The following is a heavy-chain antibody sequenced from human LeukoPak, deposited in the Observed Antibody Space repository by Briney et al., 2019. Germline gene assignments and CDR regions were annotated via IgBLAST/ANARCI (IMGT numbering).Heavy chain of an antibody. J-gene: IGHJ4*02. Sequence: PGGSLRLSCAATGLSVSSNFMSWVRQAPGKGLEWVSVIYGGGSTYYADSVKGRFTISRDNSKNTMYLQMNSLKGEDTAVYYCARRSNPPGRIDHWGQGTLVTVSS. D-gene: IGHD1-14*01. CDR3: ARRSNPPGRIDH. CDR1: GLSVSSNF. CDR2: IYGGGST. V-gene: IGHV3-53*01.